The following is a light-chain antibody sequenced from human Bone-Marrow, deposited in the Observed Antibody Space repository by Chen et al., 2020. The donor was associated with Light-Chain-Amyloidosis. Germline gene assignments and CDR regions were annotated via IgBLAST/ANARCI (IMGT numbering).Light chain of an antibody. V-gene: IGLV2-14*01. J-gene: IGLJ1*01. CDR2: EVT. CDR3: SSYTITNTLV. CDR1: SSDVGGDNH. Sequence: HSALTQPASVSGSPGQSLTIPFTGTSSDVGGDNHVSWYQQHPDKAPKLMIYEVTNRPSWVPDRFSGSKSDNTASLTISGLQTEDEADYFCSSYTITNTLVFGSGTRVTVL.